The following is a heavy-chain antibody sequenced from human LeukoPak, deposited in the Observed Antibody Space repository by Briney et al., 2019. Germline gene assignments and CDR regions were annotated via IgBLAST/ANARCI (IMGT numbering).Heavy chain of an antibody. V-gene: IGHV3-30*18. CDR3: AKDVKVGYSYGYYY. CDR2: ISYDGSNK. Sequence: PGRSLRLSCAASGFTFSSYGMHWVRQAPGKGLEWLAVISYDGSNKYYADSVKGRFTISRDNSKNTLFLQMNSLRAEDTAVYYCAKDVKVGYSYGYYYWGQGTLVTVSS. D-gene: IGHD5-18*01. J-gene: IGHJ4*02. CDR1: GFTFSSYG.